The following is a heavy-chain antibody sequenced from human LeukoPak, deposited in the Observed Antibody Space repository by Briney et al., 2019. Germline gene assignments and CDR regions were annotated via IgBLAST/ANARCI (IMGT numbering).Heavy chain of an antibody. D-gene: IGHD1-26*01. CDR1: GFTFSSYA. V-gene: IGHV3-23*01. CDR3: AKDGAGASNEDDY. J-gene: IGHJ4*02. Sequence: GGSLRLSCAASGFTFSSYAMSWVRQAPGKGLERVSAISGSGGSTYYADSVKGRFTISRDNSKNTLYLQMNSLRAEDTAVYYCAKDGAGASNEDDYWGQGTLVTVSS. CDR2: ISGSGGST.